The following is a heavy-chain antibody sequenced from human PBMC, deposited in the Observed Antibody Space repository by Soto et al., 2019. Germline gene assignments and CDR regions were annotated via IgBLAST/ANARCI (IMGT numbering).Heavy chain of an antibody. CDR2: VHHTGNT. CDR1: GDSIRDSF. Sequence: SETLSLTCTVSGDSIRDSFWSWVRQPPGKGLEWIGLVHHTGNTNYNPSLETRVTMLVDTSANHFSLTLTSVTPADTAIYYCARGREDNSDHHFGHSFDSSGQGTLVTVSS. D-gene: IGHD3-22*01. J-gene: IGHJ4*02. CDR3: ARGREDNSDHHFGHSFDS. V-gene: IGHV4-59*01.